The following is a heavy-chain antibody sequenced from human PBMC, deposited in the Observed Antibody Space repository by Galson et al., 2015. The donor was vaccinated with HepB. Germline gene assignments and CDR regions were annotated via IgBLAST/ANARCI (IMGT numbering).Heavy chain of an antibody. CDR3: AKDTMVRGLIITNYFDY. Sequence: SLRLSCAASGFTFSSYAITWVRQAPGKGLHWVSTISGSGRRRYYADSVKGRFVISRDNSKNTMFLQMNNLRAEDTAVYYCAKDTMVRGLIITNYFDYWGQGAPVTASS. D-gene: IGHD3-10*01. V-gene: IGHV3-23*01. CDR2: ISGSGRRR. J-gene: IGHJ4*02. CDR1: GFTFSSYA.